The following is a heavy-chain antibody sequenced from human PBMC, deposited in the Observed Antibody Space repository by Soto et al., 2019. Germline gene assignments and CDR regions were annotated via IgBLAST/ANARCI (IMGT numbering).Heavy chain of an antibody. CDR3: ADADSY. CDR2: INGDGSEK. D-gene: IGHD3-3*01. V-gene: IGHV3-7*01. J-gene: IGHJ4*02. CDR1: GFTFSSYW. Sequence: EVQLVESGGGLVQPGGSLRLSCAASGFTFSSYWMSWVRQAPGKGLEWVASINGDGSEKYYVDSVKGRFTISRDNAKNSLSLQMNSPRAEDTAVYYCADADSYWGQGTLVTVSS.